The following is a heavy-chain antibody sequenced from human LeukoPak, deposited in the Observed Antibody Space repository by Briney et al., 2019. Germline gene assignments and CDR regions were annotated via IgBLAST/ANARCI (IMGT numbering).Heavy chain of an antibody. CDR2: INSDGSST. Sequence: PGGSLRLSCAASGFTFSSYWMHWVRHAPGKGLVWVSRINSDGSSTSYADSVKGRFTISRDNAKNTLYLQMNSLRAEDTAVYYCVSGGHSTTPRLDYYYYGMDAWGQGTTVTVSS. J-gene: IGHJ6*02. D-gene: IGHD2/OR15-2a*01. V-gene: IGHV3-74*01. CDR1: GFTFSSYW. CDR3: VSGGHSTTPRLDYYYYGMDA.